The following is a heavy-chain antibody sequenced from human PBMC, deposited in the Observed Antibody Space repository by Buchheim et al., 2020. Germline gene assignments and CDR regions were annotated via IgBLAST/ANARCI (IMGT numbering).Heavy chain of an antibody. CDR2: INYGGST. V-gene: IGHV4-39*01. D-gene: IGHD2-15*01. CDR1: GGSIRSSSYY. CDR3: ARQPYCSGGSCYRYKYFDY. J-gene: IGHJ4*02. Sequence: QLQLRESGPGLVKPSETLSLTCTVSGGSIRSSSYYWGWIRQPPGKGLEWMGSINYGGSTSYNPSLKSRVTISVDTSKNQFSLKLSSVTAADTAVYYCARQPYCSGGSCYRYKYFDYWGQETL.